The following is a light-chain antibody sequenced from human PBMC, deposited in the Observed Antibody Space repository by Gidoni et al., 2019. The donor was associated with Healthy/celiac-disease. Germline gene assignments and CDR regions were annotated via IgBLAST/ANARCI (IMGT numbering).Light chain of an antibody. CDR3: QQRSNWPT. J-gene: IGKJ3*01. CDR1: QSVSSY. V-gene: IGKV3-11*01. Sequence: EIVLTQSPATLSLSPGERATLSCRASQSVSSYLAWYQQKPGQAPRLLIYDASNRATGIPARFSGSGSGTDFTLTISSLEPEDFAVYYCQQRSNWPTFGAGTKGDIK. CDR2: DAS.